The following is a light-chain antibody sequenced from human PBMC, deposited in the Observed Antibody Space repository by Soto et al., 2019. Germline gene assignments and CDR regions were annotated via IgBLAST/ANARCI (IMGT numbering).Light chain of an antibody. CDR2: SHS. V-gene: IGLV1-44*01. CDR3: AAWDDSLNGYV. Sequence: ALPPPTSASGSPGKRFTFSCSGSSSNIGANTVSWYQHLPGAAPKLLIYSHSQRPSGVRVRFSVSKSGTSAALAISGLQSDDEADYYCAAWDDSLNGYVFGTGTKV. J-gene: IGLJ1*01. CDR1: SSNIGANT.